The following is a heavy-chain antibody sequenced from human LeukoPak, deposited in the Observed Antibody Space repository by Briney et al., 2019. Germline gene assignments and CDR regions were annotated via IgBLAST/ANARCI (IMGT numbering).Heavy chain of an antibody. CDR1: GFTFSNYA. CDR3: AKTGTTGYFDY. D-gene: IGHD1-1*01. V-gene: IGHV3-23*01. Sequence: GGSLRLSCAASGFTFSNYAMNWVRQAPGKGLEWVSLISGSTGSTYYADSVKGRFSISRDNSKNTVYLQMNSLRVEDTAVYYCAKTGTTGYFDYWGQGTLVTVSS. J-gene: IGHJ4*02. CDR2: ISGSTGST.